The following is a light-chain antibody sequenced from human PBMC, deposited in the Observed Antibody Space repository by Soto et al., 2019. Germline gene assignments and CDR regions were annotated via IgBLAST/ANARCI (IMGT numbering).Light chain of an antibody. CDR1: QSVSSSY. Sequence: EIVLTQSPGTLSLSPGERATLSCRASQSVSSSYLAWYQQKPGQAPRLLIYGAFYRATGIPDRFSGRGSGTDFTRTISRLEPEDFAVYYCQQYDDSLSPFTFGQGTNLEIK. CDR3: QQYDDSLSPFT. CDR2: GAF. J-gene: IGKJ2*01. V-gene: IGKV3-20*01.